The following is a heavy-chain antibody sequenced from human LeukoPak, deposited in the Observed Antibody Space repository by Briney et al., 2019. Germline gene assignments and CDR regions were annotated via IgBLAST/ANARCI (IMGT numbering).Heavy chain of an antibody. J-gene: IGHJ4*02. D-gene: IGHD6-6*01. CDR3: ARDVASRIAARPTMPFDY. V-gene: IGHV3-21*01. CDR2: ISSSSSYI. CDR1: GFTFSSYS. Sequence: PGGSLRLSCAASGFTFSSYSMNWVRQAPGKGLEWVSSISSSSSYIYYADSVKGRFTISRDNAKNSLYLQMNSLRAEDTAVYYCARDVASRIAARPTMPFDYWGQGTLVTVSS.